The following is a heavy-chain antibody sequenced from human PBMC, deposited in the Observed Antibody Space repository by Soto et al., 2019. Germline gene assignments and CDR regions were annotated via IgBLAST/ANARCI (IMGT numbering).Heavy chain of an antibody. CDR2: IYYAAIS. Sequence: QVRLQESGPGLVQPSETLSLTCSVSGESITGYFWSWIRQPPGKALEWIGHIYYAAISKYNPSPESRVTMSVDTTKNEFSLSLTSVTAADTAVYYCARPRDVAERGFRGHGWYFEVWGRGALVVVSS. CDR1: GESITGYF. J-gene: IGHJ2*01. CDR3: ARPRDVAERGFRGHGWYFEV. D-gene: IGHD5-12*01. V-gene: IGHV4-59*08.